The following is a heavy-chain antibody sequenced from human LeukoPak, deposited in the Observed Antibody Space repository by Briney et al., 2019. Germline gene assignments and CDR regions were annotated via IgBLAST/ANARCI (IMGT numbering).Heavy chain of an antibody. CDR3: ATVNFRSWYLFDY. Sequence: ASVKVSCKVSGYTLTELSMHWVRQAPGKGLEWMGGFDPEDGETIYAQKLQGRVTMTEDTSTDTAYMELSSLRSEDTAVYYCATVNFRSWYLFDYWGQGTLVTVSS. J-gene: IGHJ4*02. V-gene: IGHV1-24*01. D-gene: IGHD6-13*01. CDR2: FDPEDGET. CDR1: GYTLTELS.